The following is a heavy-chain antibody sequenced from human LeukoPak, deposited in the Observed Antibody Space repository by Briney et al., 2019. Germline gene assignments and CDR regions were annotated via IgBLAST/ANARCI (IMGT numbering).Heavy chain of an antibody. J-gene: IGHJ6*02. CDR2: IHYSGKA. CDR1: GGSISGHY. Sequence: SETLSLTCTVSGGSISGHYWTLVRQPPGEGLEWIGQIHYSGKADYNPSLRSRITISVDTSKNQMSLKVTSVTAADTAVYYCARFGVDYDMDVWGQGTTVTVS. V-gene: IGHV4-59*11. D-gene: IGHD3-16*01. CDR3: ARFGVDYDMDV.